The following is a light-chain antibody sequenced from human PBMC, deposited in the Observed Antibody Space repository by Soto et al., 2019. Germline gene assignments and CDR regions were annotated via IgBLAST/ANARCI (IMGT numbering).Light chain of an antibody. CDR1: QSIDSF. J-gene: IGKJ2*01. Sequence: DIQMTQSPSSLSAAEGDRVTITCRASQSIDSFLNWYQQKPGKAPKLLIYAATTLQSGVPSRFSGSESGTDFTLTISSLQPEDFAAYYCQQSYNSPPTFGQGTKLEIK. CDR2: AAT. CDR3: QQSYNSPPT. V-gene: IGKV1-39*01.